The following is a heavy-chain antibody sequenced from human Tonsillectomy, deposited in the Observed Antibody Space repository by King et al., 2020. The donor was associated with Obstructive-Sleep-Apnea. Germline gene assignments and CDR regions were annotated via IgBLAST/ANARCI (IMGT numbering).Heavy chain of an antibody. V-gene: IGHV4-39*07. Sequence: QLQESGPGLVKPSETLSLTCSVSGGSISSSSYYWGWIRQPPGKGLEWIGGIYYSGSTFYNPSLKSRVTISVDTSKNPFSLKLSSVTAADTAVYYCARDPSYCSSTSCYASGDFDYWGQGTLLTVSS. D-gene: IGHD2-2*01. J-gene: IGHJ4*02. CDR3: ARDPSYCSSTSCYASGDFDY. CDR1: GGSISSSSYY. CDR2: IYYSGST.